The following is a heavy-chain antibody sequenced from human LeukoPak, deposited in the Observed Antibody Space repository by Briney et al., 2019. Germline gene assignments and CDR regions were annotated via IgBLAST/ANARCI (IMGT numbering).Heavy chain of an antibody. Sequence: ASVKVSCKASGYTFTSYYMHWVRQAPGQGLEWMGIINPSGGGTNYARKFQGRVTMTRDTSISTAYMELSRLRSDDTAVYYCARAGGGDCCDPLDYWGQGTLVTVSS. CDR1: GYTFTSYY. J-gene: IGHJ4*02. V-gene: IGHV1-2*02. CDR3: ARAGGGDCCDPLDY. CDR2: INPSGGGT. D-gene: IGHD2-21*02.